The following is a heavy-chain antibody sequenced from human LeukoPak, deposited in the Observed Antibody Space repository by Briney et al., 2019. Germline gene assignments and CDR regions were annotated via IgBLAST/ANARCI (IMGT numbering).Heavy chain of an antibody. CDR2: INADNGDT. CDR1: GYIFTSYA. Sequence: ASVKVSCKASGYIFTSYAMHWVRQAPGQGLEWMGWINADNGDTKYSQKFQGRVTITRDTSASTAYMELSSLRSEDTAVYYCARGYSYGFSVLGYWGQGTLVTVSS. V-gene: IGHV1-3*01. D-gene: IGHD5-18*01. J-gene: IGHJ4*02. CDR3: ARGYSYGFSVLGY.